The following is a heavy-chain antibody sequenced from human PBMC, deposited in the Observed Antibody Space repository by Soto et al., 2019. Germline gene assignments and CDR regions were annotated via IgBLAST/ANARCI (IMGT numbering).Heavy chain of an antibody. CDR2: ISGSGGST. J-gene: IGHJ4*02. Sequence: GGSLRLSCAASGFTFSSYAMSWVRQAPGKGLEWVSAISGSGGSTYYADSVKGRFTISRDNSKNTLYLQMNSLRAEDTAVYYCAKGVRFGGAAADSLFDYWGQGTLVTVSS. CDR3: AKGVRFGGAAADSLFDY. CDR1: GFTFSSYA. V-gene: IGHV3-23*01. D-gene: IGHD6-13*01.